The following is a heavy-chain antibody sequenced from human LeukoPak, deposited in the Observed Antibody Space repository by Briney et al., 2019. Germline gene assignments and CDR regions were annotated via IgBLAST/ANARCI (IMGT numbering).Heavy chain of an antibody. V-gene: IGHV3-74*01. CDR3: VAQRGIVVVPAAELDY. CDR1: GFTFSSYW. J-gene: IGHJ4*02. Sequence: GGSLRLSCEASGFTFSSYWMHWVRQAPGKGLVWVSRINSDGSSTSYADSVKGRFTISRDNSKNTLYLQMNSLRAEDTAVYYCVAQRGIVVVPAAELDYWGQGTLVTVSS. D-gene: IGHD2-2*01. CDR2: INSDGSST.